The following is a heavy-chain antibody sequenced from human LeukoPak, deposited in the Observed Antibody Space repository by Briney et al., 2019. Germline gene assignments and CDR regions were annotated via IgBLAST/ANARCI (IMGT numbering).Heavy chain of an antibody. CDR2: ISRSSSYI. CDR1: GFTFSSYS. CDR3: ARGRLHYYGSGSYMDV. Sequence: PGGSLRLSCAASGFTFSSYSMNWVRQAPGKGLEWVSSISRSSSYIYYADSVKGRFNIYRDNAKDSLYLQMNSLRAEDTAVYYCARGRLHYYGSGSYMDVWGKGTTVTVSS. D-gene: IGHD3-10*01. J-gene: IGHJ6*03. V-gene: IGHV3-21*01.